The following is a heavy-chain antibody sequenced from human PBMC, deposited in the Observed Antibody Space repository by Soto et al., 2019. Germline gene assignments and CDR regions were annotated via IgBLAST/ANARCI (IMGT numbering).Heavy chain of an antibody. J-gene: IGHJ6*02. CDR2: TYYRYKWYN. CDR1: GDSVSSNSAA. Sequence: SQTLSLTCAISGDSVSSNSAAWNWIRQSPSRVLEWLGRTYYRYKWYNDYAVSVKSRITITPDTSKNQFSLQLNSVTPEDTAVYYYSREREQQQVRYYDCGMDVWGQGTTVTVSS. V-gene: IGHV6-1*01. CDR3: SREREQQQVRYYDCGMDV. D-gene: IGHD6-13*01.